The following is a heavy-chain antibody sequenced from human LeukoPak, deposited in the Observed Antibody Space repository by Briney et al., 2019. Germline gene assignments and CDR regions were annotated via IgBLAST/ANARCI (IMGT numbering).Heavy chain of an antibody. CDR3: ARLQATVTPIIDY. V-gene: IGHV4-61*01. D-gene: IGHD4-11*01. Sequence: KPSETLSLTCTVSGGSVSSSSYYWSWIRQAPGKGLEWIGYIYHSGSTNYNPSLKSRLTMSIDTSKNQFSLKLSSVTAADTAVYYCARLQATVTPIIDYWAQGTLVTVSS. J-gene: IGHJ4*02. CDR1: GGSVSSSSYY. CDR2: IYHSGST.